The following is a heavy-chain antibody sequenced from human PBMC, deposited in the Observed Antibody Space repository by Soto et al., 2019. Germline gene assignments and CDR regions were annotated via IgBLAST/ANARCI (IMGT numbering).Heavy chain of an antibody. D-gene: IGHD3-10*01. J-gene: IGHJ5*02. Sequence: PSETLSLTCTVSGGSISSGGYYWSWIRQHPGKGLEWIGYIYYSGSTYYNPSLKSRVTISVDTSKNQFSLKLSSVTAADTAVYYCARDHYYGSGSYSWLDPWGQGTLVTVSS. CDR1: GGSISSGGYY. CDR2: IYYSGST. V-gene: IGHV4-31*03. CDR3: ARDHYYGSGSYSWLDP.